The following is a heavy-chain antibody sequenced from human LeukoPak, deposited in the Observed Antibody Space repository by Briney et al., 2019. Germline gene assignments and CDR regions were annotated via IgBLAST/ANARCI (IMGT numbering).Heavy chain of an antibody. Sequence: SVKVSRKASGGTFSSYAISWVRQAPGQGLEWMGRIIPILGIANYAQKFQGRVTITADKSTSTAYMELSSLRSEDTAVYHCAREVFRDSATFDYWGQGTLVTVSS. J-gene: IGHJ4*02. CDR1: GGTFSSYA. D-gene: IGHD5-24*01. CDR2: IIPILGIA. V-gene: IGHV1-69*04. CDR3: AREVFRDSATFDY.